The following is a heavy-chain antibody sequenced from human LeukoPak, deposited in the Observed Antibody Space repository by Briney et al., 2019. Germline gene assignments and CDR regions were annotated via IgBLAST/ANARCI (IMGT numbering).Heavy chain of an antibody. CDR2: ISTSGDRT. V-gene: IGHV3-23*01. CDR3: ARSAVGTSCCTAVDY. D-gene: IGHD1-26*01. CDR1: GFTFSTYS. Sequence: GGSLRLSCAASGFTFSTYSMNWVRQAPGKGLEWVSGISTSGDRTYYADSVKGRFTISRDNPKNTLYLQMNSLRAEDTAEYYCARSAVGTSCCTAVDYWGQGTLVTVSS. J-gene: IGHJ4*02.